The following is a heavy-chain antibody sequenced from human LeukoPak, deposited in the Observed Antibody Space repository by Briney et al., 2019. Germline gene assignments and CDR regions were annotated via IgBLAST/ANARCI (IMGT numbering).Heavy chain of an antibody. D-gene: IGHD3-3*01. Sequence: SVKVSCKASGFTFTSSAVQWVRQARGQRLEWIGWIVVGSGNTNYAQKFQERVTITRDMSTSTAYMELSSLRSEDTAVYYCAADPTYYDFWSGRGDYYYMDVWGKGTTVTVSS. J-gene: IGHJ6*03. CDR3: AADPTYYDFWSGRGDYYYMDV. V-gene: IGHV1-58*01. CDR1: GFTFTSSA. CDR2: IVVGSGNT.